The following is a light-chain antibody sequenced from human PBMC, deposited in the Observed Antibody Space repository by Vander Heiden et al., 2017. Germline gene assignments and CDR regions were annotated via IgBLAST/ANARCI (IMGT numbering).Light chain of an antibody. Sequence: QSVLTQPPPAAGTPGHRVPISSFDSSSNIGRNYVYWYQQRPGTAPKLLIYRNNQRPSGVPDRVSGSKSGTSASMANSGLRSEDEADYYCAAWDDSLSVVVFGGGTKLTVL. V-gene: IGLV1-47*01. J-gene: IGLJ2*01. CDR2: RNN. CDR3: AAWDDSLSVVV. CDR1: SSNIGRNY.